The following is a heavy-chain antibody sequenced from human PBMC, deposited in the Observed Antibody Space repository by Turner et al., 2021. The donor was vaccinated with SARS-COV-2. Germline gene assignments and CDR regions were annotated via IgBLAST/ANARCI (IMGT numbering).Heavy chain of an antibody. J-gene: IGHJ6*02. D-gene: IGHD6-13*01. Sequence: EVQLVESGGGLVKPGGSLRLSCAASGFTLSSYSMNWVRQAPGKGLEWVSSISSSSSYIYYADSVKGRFTISRDNAKNSLYLQLNSRRAEDTAVYYCATIAAAGPDFYYYYGMDVWGQGTTVTVSS. CDR3: ATIAAAGPDFYYYYGMDV. CDR1: GFTLSSYS. CDR2: ISSSSSYI. V-gene: IGHV3-21*01.